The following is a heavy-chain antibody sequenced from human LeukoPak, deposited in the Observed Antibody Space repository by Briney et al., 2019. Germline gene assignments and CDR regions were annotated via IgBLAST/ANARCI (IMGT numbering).Heavy chain of an antibody. D-gene: IGHD5-12*01. Sequence: GGSLRLSCAASGFTFSTYAMTWVRQAPGKGLEWVSSITGSGDGTSAADSVTGRFSISRDNSKNTLYLQMNSLRAEDTAVYYCAKDRRGYDASHGGYWGQGTLVTVSS. J-gene: IGHJ4*02. CDR3: AKDRRGYDASHGGY. CDR2: ITGSGDGT. V-gene: IGHV3-23*01. CDR1: GFTFSTYA.